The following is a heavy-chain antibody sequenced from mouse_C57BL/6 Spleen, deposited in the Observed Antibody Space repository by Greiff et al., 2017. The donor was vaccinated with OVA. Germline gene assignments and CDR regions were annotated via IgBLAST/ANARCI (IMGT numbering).Heavy chain of an antibody. J-gene: IGHJ3*01. CDR2: IYPGDGDT. Sequence: QVQLQQSGPELVKPGASVKISCKASGYAFSSSWMNWVKQRPGKGLEWIGRIYPGDGDTNYNGKFKGKATLTADKSSSTAYMQLSSLTSEDSAVYFCARNDYDCFASWGQGTLVTVSA. CDR1: GYAFSSSW. V-gene: IGHV1-82*01. CDR3: ARNDYDCFAS. D-gene: IGHD2-4*01.